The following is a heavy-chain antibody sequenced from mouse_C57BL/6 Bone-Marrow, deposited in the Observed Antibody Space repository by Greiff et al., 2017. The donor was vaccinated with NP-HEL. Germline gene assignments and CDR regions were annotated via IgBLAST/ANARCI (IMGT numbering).Heavy chain of an antibody. V-gene: IGHV1-50*01. CDR1: FTSYW. CDR3: ALIYPGYFDV. Sequence: FTSYWMQWVKQRPGQGLEWIGELDPSDSYTNYNQKFKGKATLTVDTSSSTAYLQLSSLTSEDSAVYYCALIYPGYFDVWGTGTTVTVSS. CDR2: LDPSDSYT. D-gene: IGHD2-3*01. J-gene: IGHJ1*03.